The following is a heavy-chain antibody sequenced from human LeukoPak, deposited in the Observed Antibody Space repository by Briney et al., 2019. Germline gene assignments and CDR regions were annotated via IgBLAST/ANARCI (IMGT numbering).Heavy chain of an antibody. CDR2: IIPILGIA. J-gene: IGHJ6*02. V-gene: IGHV1-69*04. CDR3: ARAKVVPAAIVVDYYYYGMDV. D-gene: IGHD2-2*01. CDR1: GGTFSSYA. Sequence: ASVKVSCKASGGTFSSYAISWVRQAPGQGLEWMGRIIPILGIANYAQKFQGRVTITADKSTSTAYMELSSLRSEDTAVYYCARAKVVPAAIVVDYYYYGMDVWGQGTTVTVSS.